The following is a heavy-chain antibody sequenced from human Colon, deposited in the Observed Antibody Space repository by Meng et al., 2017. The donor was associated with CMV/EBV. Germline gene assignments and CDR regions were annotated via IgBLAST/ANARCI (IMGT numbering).Heavy chain of an antibody. D-gene: IGHD3-22*01. CDR3: ARDKSARDSSAYDY. CDR1: GFTFSSYE. Sequence: GGSLRLSCAASGFTFSSYEMNWVRQAPGKGLEWVSYIGSSGSTIYYADSVKGRFTISRDNAKNSLYLQMDSLRAEDTAVYYCARDKSARDSSAYDYWGQGTLVTVSS. V-gene: IGHV3-48*03. J-gene: IGHJ4*02. CDR2: IGSSGSTI.